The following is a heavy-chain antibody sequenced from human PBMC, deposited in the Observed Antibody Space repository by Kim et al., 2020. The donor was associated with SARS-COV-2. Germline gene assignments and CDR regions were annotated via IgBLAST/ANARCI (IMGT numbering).Heavy chain of an antibody. J-gene: IGHJ4*02. V-gene: IGHV4-39*01. Sequence: PKSRVTISVDTSKNQFSLKLSSVTAADTAVYYCARHAAAGTLEKYYFDYWGQGTLVTVSS. D-gene: IGHD6-13*01. CDR3: ARHAAAGTLEKYYFDY.